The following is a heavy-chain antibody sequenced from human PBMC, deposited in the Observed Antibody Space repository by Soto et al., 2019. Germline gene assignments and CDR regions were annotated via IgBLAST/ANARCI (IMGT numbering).Heavy chain of an antibody. V-gene: IGHV4-59*01. J-gene: IGHJ5*02. D-gene: IGHD3-10*01. Sequence: SETLSLTCTVSGGSISGYYWSWIRQPPGKGLEWIGYIYYSGSTNYNPSLKSRVTISVDTSKNQFSLKLSSVTAADTAVYYCAMLLFGASHWFDPWGQGTLVTVS. CDR3: AMLLFGASHWFDP. CDR1: GGSISGYY. CDR2: IYYSGST.